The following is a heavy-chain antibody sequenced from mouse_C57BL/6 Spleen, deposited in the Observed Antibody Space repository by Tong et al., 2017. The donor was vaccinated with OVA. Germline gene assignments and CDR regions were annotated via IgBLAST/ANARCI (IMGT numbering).Heavy chain of an antibody. Sequence: EVQLQQSGPELVKPGASVKMSCKASGYTFTSYVMHWVKQKSGQGLEWIGYINPYNDGTKYNEKFKGKATLTSDKSASTAYMELSRLTAEDSAVYYCARDGKGFDYWGQGTTLTVSS. CDR3: ARDGKGFDY. CDR1: GYTFTSYV. J-gene: IGHJ2*01. D-gene: IGHD2-1*01. CDR2: INPYNDGT. V-gene: IGHV1-14*01.